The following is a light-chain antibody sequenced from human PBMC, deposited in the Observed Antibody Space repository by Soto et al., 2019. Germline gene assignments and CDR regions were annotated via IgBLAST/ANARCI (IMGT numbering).Light chain of an antibody. CDR2: EVS. CDR3: SSYTSDSTLV. CDR1: STDVGGYNY. J-gene: IGLJ3*02. Sequence: QSVLTQPASVSGSPGQSIASSCTGTSTDVGGYNYVSWYQHHPGKAPKLMIYEVSNRPSGVSNRFSGAKSGNTASLTISGLQAEDEADYYCSSYTSDSTLVFGGGTKLTVL. V-gene: IGLV2-14*01.